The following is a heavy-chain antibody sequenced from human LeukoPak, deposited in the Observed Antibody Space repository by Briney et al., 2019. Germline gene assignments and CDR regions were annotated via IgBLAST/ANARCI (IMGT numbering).Heavy chain of an antibody. CDR2: INHSGST. V-gene: IGHV4-34*01. D-gene: IGHD3-3*01. J-gene: IGHJ1*01. Sequence: SETLSLTCAVYGGSFSGYYWSWIRQPPGKGLEWIGEINHSGSTNYNPFLKSRVTISVDTSKNQFSLKLSSVTAADTAVYYCARVALDYDFWSGYYREYFQHWGQGTLVTVSS. CDR3: ARVALDYDFWSGYYREYFQH. CDR1: GGSFSGYY.